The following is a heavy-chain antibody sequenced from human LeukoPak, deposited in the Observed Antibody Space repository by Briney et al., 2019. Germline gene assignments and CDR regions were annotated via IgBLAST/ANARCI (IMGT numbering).Heavy chain of an antibody. CDR2: INAGNGNT. J-gene: IGHJ4*02. CDR1: GGTFSSYA. V-gene: IGHV1-3*01. CDR3: ARDQDCSSTSCYVYFDY. Sequence: ASVKVSCKASGGTFSSYAISWVRQAPGQGLEWMGWINAGNGNTKYSQKFQGRVTITRDTSASTAYMELSSLRSEDTAVYYCARDQDCSSTSCYVYFDYWGQGTLVTVSS. D-gene: IGHD2-2*01.